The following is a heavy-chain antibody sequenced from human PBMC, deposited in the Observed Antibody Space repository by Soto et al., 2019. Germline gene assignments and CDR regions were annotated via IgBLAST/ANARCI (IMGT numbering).Heavy chain of an antibody. CDR2: ISAYNGNT. Sequence: ASVKVSCKASGYTFTSYGISWVRQAPGQGLEWMGWISAYNGNTNYAQKLQGRVTMTTDTSTSTAYMELRSLRSDDTAVYYCARDFRVDTAMVTDYWGQGQWSPSPQ. CDR3: ARDFRVDTAMVTDY. V-gene: IGHV1-18*01. CDR1: GYTFTSYG. J-gene: IGHJ4*02. D-gene: IGHD5-18*01.